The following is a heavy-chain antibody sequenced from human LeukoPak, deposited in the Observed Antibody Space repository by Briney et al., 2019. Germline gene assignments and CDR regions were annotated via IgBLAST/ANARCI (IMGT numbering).Heavy chain of an antibody. V-gene: IGHV3-23*01. D-gene: IGHD3-22*01. CDR3: AKDGTDDSSGYYLDLFGSPTFDP. J-gene: IGHJ5*02. Sequence: GGSLRLSCALSGFTFSSYAMSWVRQAPGRGLEWVSAISGRGGRTYYADSVKGRFTISRDNSKNTLYLQMNGLRAEDMAVYYCAKDGTDDSSGYYLDLFGSPTFDPWGQGTLVTVSS. CDR1: GFTFSSYA. CDR2: ISGRGGRT.